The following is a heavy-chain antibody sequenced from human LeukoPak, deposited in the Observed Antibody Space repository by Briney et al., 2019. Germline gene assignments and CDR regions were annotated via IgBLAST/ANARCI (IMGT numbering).Heavy chain of an antibody. J-gene: IGHJ4*02. Sequence: KSSETLSLTCTVSGVSIRSSSYYWGWIRQPPGKGLEWIGSIYYSGSTYYNPSLKSRVTISVDTSKNQFSLKLSSVTAADTAVYYCARILEWLFYVDYWGQGTLVSLSS. CDR1: GVSIRSSSYY. CDR2: IYYSGST. D-gene: IGHD3-3*01. V-gene: IGHV4-39*01. CDR3: ARILEWLFYVDY.